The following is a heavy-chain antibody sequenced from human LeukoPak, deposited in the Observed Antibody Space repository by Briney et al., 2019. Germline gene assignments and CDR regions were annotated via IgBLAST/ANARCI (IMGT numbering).Heavy chain of an antibody. J-gene: IGHJ6*02. CDR1: GFTFSSYV. D-gene: IGHD2-15*01. V-gene: IGHV3-30*18. Sequence: QPGRSLRLSCAASGFTFSSYVMHWVRQAPGKGLEWVAVISYDGSNKYYADSVKGRFTISRDNSKNTLYLQMNSLRAEDTAVYYCAKDPGYCSGGSCAQVYYYYGMDVWGQGTTVTVSS. CDR3: AKDPGYCSGGSCAQVYYYYGMDV. CDR2: ISYDGSNK.